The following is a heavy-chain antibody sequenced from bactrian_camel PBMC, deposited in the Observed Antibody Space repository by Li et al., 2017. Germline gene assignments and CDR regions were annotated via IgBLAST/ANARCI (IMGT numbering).Heavy chain of an antibody. J-gene: IGHJ4*01. V-gene: IGHV3-2*01. CDR2: IDNDGTTT. CDR3: AADLKNWVGNGHLCSSFLVEKSRSSLFGA. D-gene: IGHD1*01. Sequence: VESGGGSVQAGGSLSVSCTVSRRTYSTYCMGWFRQAPGKAPETVASIDNDGTTTYHDSVKGRFTISQDRAKNKQYLAMDGLKVEDTAVYYCAADLKNWVGNGHLCSSFLVEKSRSSLFGAWGQGTQVTVS. CDR1: RRTYSTYC.